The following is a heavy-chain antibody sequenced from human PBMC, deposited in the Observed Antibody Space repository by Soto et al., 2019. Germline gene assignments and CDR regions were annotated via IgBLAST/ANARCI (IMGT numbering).Heavy chain of an antibody. D-gene: IGHD6-19*01. Sequence: SETLSLTCTVSGGSIGGNFWSWIRQPPGKGLEWIGYIYYSGDTNYNPSLKSRVTISVDTSKNQFSLKLNSVTAADTAVYYCARMTSRWCWHNWGQGTLVTVS. V-gene: IGHV4-59*01. CDR3: ARMTSRWCWHN. CDR2: IYYSGDT. J-gene: IGHJ4*02. CDR1: GGSIGGNF.